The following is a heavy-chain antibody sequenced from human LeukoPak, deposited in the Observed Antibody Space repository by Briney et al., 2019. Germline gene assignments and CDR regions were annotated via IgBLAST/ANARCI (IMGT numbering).Heavy chain of an antibody. J-gene: IGHJ5*01. CDR3: ARDASLEDISWWLDS. CDR1: GFTFSSYA. V-gene: IGHV1-18*01. D-gene: IGHD3-3*01. Sequence: ASVKVSCKCSGFTFSSYAITWVRQAPGQGLEWMGWFITYNGNTNYAQQFQGRVTMTIDMSTSTAYMELRSLRSDDTAVYYCARDASLEDISWWLDSWGQGTPVTVSS. CDR2: FITYNGNT.